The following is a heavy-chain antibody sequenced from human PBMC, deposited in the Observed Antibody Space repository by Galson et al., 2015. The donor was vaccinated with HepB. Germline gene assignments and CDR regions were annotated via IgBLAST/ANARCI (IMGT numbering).Heavy chain of an antibody. CDR1: GFTFSSYS. V-gene: IGHV3-21*06. D-gene: IGHD1-26*01. CDR2: ISSGSTYI. Sequence: SLRLSCAASGFTFSSYSMNWVRQTPGKGLEWVSSISSGSTYIYYTDSVKGRFTISRDNAKNSLYLQMNSLRDEDTAVYYCARDLGSGSPYYFDYWGQGTLVTVSS. J-gene: IGHJ4*02. CDR3: ARDLGSGSPYYFDY.